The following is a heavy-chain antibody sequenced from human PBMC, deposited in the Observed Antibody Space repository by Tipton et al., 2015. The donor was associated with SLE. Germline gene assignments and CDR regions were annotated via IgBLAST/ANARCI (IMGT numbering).Heavy chain of an antibody. V-gene: IGHV1-46*01. J-gene: IGHJ4*02. Sequence: QLVQSGAEVKKPGASVKVSCKASGYTFTNYYIHWVRQAPGQGLEWMAMIIPKSGTTSNAQKFQGRVTMTRDTSTGTVYMELSSLTSEDTAVYYCARGLTTSWSYYFDFWGQGALVTVSS. CDR1: GYTFTNYY. CDR2: IIPKSGTT. D-gene: IGHD2-2*01. CDR3: ARGLTTSWSYYFDF.